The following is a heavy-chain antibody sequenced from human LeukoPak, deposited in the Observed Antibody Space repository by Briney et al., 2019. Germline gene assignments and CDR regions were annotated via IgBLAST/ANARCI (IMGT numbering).Heavy chain of an antibody. Sequence: GGSLRLSCAASGFTFSSYGMHWVRQAPGKGLEWVAFIRYDGSNKYYADSVKGRFTISRDNSKNTLYLQMNSLRAEDTAVYYCAKGRYSNVRLDYWGQGALVTVSS. CDR3: AKGRYSNVRLDY. D-gene: IGHD4-11*01. CDR1: GFTFSSYG. V-gene: IGHV3-30*02. J-gene: IGHJ4*02. CDR2: IRYDGSNK.